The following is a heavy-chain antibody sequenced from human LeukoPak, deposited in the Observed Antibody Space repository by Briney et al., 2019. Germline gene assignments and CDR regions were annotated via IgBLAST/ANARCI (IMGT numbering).Heavy chain of an antibody. J-gene: IGHJ4*02. Sequence: GGSLRLSCAASGFTFSTYGMHWVRQAPGKGLEWVAFIRNDGSNKYYADSVKGRLTISRDNSKNTLYLQMNSLRAEDTAVYYCAKGIAVAGTPFDYWGQGTLVTVSS. D-gene: IGHD6-19*01. V-gene: IGHV3-30*02. CDR2: IRNDGSNK. CDR3: AKGIAVAGTPFDY. CDR1: GFTFSTYG.